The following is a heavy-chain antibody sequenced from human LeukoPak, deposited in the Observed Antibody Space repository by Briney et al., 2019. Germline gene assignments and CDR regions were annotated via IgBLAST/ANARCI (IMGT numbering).Heavy chain of an antibody. V-gene: IGHV3-21*06. Sequence: GGSLRLSCVASGFTFTTFSMNWVRQAPGKGVEWIASVSSSSSYFHYADSVKGRFTVSRDTANSSVALQMNSLRPDDTAVYYCAKRAGRGNSYQFMDVWGKGTTVTVSS. D-gene: IGHD2-2*01. CDR1: GFTFTTFS. CDR3: AKRAGRGNSYQFMDV. J-gene: IGHJ6*03. CDR2: VSSSSSYF.